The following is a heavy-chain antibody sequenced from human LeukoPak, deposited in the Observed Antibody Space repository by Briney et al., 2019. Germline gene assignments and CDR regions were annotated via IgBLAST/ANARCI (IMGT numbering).Heavy chain of an antibody. Sequence: SETLSLTCTVSGGSISSGDYYWSWIRQPPGKGLEWIGYIYYSGSTYYNPSLKSRVTISVDTSKTQFSLKPSSVTAADTAVYYCARGVYYYDSSGYDSDWGQGTLVTVSS. V-gene: IGHV4-30-4*01. J-gene: IGHJ4*02. CDR2: IYYSGST. CDR3: ARGVYYYDSSGYDSD. CDR1: GGSISSGDYY. D-gene: IGHD3-22*01.